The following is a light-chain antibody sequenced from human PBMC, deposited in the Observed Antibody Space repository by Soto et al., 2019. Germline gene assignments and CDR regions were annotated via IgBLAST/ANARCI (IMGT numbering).Light chain of an antibody. CDR1: QGISTY. J-gene: IGKJ2*01. CDR3: QKYNSAPYT. Sequence: DIQMTQSPSSLSASVGDRVTITCLARQGISTYVALYQQKSGKVPKLLIYAASTLQSGVPYRFSGSGSGTDFTLTISRLQPEDVATYYCQKYNSAPYTFGQGTKLEIK. V-gene: IGKV1-27*01. CDR2: AAS.